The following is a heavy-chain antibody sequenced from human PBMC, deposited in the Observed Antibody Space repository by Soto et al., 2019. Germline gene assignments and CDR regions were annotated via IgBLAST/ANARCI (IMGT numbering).Heavy chain of an antibody. J-gene: IGHJ6*02. D-gene: IGHD5-12*01. Sequence: QVQLQESGPGLVKPSQTLSLTCTVSGGSISSGGYYWSWIRQHPGKGLEWIGYIYYSGSTYYNPSLKSRVTISVDTSKNQFSLKLSSVTAADTAVYYCARAGWWLRFPYYYGMDVWGQGTTVTVSS. CDR3: ARAGWWLRFPYYYGMDV. CDR2: IYYSGST. V-gene: IGHV4-31*03. CDR1: GGSISSGGYY.